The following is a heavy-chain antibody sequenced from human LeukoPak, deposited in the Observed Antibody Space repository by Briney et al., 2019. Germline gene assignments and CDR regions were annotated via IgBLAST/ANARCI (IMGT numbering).Heavy chain of an antibody. J-gene: IGHJ5*02. Sequence: GGSLRLSCAASGFTFSSYAMSWVRQAPGKGLEWVSAISGSGGSTYYADSVKGRFTISRDNSKNTLYLQMNSLRAEDTAVYYCAKVSKGSSWYGPWFDPWGQGTLVTVSS. CDR3: AKVSKGSSWYGPWFDP. CDR2: ISGSGGST. CDR1: GFTFSSYA. V-gene: IGHV3-23*01. D-gene: IGHD6-13*01.